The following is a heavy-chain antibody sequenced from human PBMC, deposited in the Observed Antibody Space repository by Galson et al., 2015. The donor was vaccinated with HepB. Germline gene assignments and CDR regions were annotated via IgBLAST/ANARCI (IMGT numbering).Heavy chain of an antibody. CDR2: ISNGGDST. CDR1: GFTFSSYA. J-gene: IGHJ4*02. CDR3: AKDLRSPYSNYFDS. Sequence: SLRLSCAASGFTFSSYAMCWVRQAPGKGLEWVSSISNGGDSTYYADSVKGRFTISRDNSRNTLYLLMNSLRAEDTAIYYCAKDLRSPYSNYFDSWGQGTLVTVSS. D-gene: IGHD4-11*01. V-gene: IGHV3-23*01.